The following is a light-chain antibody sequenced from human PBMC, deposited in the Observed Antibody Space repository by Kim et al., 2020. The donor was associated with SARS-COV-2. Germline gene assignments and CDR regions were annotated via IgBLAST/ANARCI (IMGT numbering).Light chain of an antibody. CDR3: SSYTSNSPVI. CDR2: DVS. V-gene: IGLV2-14*03. Sequence: QSALTQPASVSGSPGHSITISCTGTSSDVGGFSYVSWYQQHPGKVPKLIIYDVSSRPSGVSDRFSGSKSGNTASLTISGLQAEDEADYYCSSYTSNSPVIFGGGTKLTVL. J-gene: IGLJ2*01. CDR1: SSDVGGFSY.